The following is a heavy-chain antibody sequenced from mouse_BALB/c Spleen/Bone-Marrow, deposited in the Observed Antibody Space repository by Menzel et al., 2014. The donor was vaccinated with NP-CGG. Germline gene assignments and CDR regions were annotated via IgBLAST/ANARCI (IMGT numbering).Heavy chain of an antibody. CDR2: IHPNSGNT. V-gene: IGHV1S130*01. J-gene: IGHJ2*01. CDR3: ARELGRGYYFDY. CDR1: GYTFTSSW. Sequence: QVQLKQSGSVLVRPGASVKLSCKASGYTFTSSWMHWAKRRPGQGLEWIGEIHPNSGNTNYNEKFKGKATLTVDTSSSTAYVDLSSLTSEDSAVYYCARELGRGYYFDYWGQGTTLTVSS. D-gene: IGHD4-1*01.